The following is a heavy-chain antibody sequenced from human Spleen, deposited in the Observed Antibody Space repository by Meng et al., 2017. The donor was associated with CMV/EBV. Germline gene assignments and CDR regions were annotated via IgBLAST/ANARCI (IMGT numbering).Heavy chain of an antibody. CDR1: GYSFTDYY. J-gene: IGHJ4*02. CDR2: IIPIFGTA. D-gene: IGHD4-11*01. CDR3: AREKTPPGSNHYFDY. V-gene: IGHV1-69*05. Sequence: SVKVSCKASGYSFTDYYMHWVRQAPGQGLEWMGGIIPIFGTANYAQKFQGRVTITTDESTSTAYMELSSLRSEDTAVYYCAREKTPPGSNHYFDYWGQGTLVTVSS.